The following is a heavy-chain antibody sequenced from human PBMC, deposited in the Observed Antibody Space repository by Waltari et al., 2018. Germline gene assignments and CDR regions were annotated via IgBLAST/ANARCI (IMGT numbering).Heavy chain of an antibody. CDR1: GYTFTGSY. V-gene: IGHV1-2*02. D-gene: IGHD6-19*01. J-gene: IGHJ4*02. CDR2: INPNSGGT. CDR3: ARDVAGFDY. Sequence: VQLVQAGAEGKTPGASGKGSCKPSGYTFTGSYLHWVRQAPGQGLEWMGWINPNSGGTNYAQKFQGRVTMTRDTSISTAYMELSRLRSDDTAVYYCARDVAGFDYWGQGTLVTVSS.